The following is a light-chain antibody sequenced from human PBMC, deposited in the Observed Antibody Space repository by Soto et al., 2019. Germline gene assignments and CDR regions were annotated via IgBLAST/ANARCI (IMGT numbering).Light chain of an antibody. CDR2: AAS. V-gene: IGKV1-9*01. Sequence: DIQMTQSPSSLSASVGDRVTITCRASQSIVTYLNWYLQKPGKAPKLLIYAASNLQSGVPSRFSGSGSGTEFTLIISSLQPDDFATYYCQQYNSYSFGQGTKVDIK. J-gene: IGKJ1*01. CDR3: QQYNSYS. CDR1: QSIVTY.